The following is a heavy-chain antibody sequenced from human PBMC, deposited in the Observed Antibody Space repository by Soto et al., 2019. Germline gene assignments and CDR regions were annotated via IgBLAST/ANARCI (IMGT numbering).Heavy chain of an antibody. D-gene: IGHD2-2*01. CDR2: IYSGGST. CDR3: ARGYCSSTSCLDAFDI. Sequence: GSLRLSCAASGFTVSSNYMSWVRQAPGKGLEWVSVIYSGGSTYYADSVKGRFTISRDNSKNTLYLQMSSLRAEDTAVYYCARGYCSSTSCLDAFDIWGQGTMVTVSS. CDR1: GFTVSSNY. J-gene: IGHJ3*02. V-gene: IGHV3-66*01.